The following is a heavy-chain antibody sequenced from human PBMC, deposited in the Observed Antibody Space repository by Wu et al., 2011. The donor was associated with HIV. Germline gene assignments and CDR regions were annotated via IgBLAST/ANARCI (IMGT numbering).Heavy chain of an antibody. CDR1: GYTFTSSG. V-gene: IGHV1-18*01. D-gene: IGHD3-9*01. Sequence: QIQLVQSGAEVKKPGASVKVSCKASGYTFTSSGINWVRQAPGHGLEWMGWISAYNGDTYSAQKFQGRITLTTDTSTRTAYMELRTLKSDDTAVYYCARGSLPHYDVLSGYYNFPDFFD. CDR3: ARGSLPHYDVLSGYYNFPDFFD. CDR2: ISAYNGDT. J-gene: IGHJ4*01.